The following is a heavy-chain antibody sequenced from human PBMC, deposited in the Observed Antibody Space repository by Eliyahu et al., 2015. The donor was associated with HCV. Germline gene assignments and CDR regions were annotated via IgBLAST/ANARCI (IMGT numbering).Heavy chain of an antibody. CDR1: GFTXSSYA. D-gene: IGHD3-10*01. V-gene: IGHV3-23*04. CDR2: ISGSGGST. Sequence: EVQLVESGGGLVQPGGSLXLSCAASGFTXSSYAMSWVRQAPGKGLEWVSAISGSGGSTYYADSVKGRFTISRDNSKNTLYLQMNSLRAEDTAVYYCATHAAITMVRGVIGYWGQGTLVTVSS. J-gene: IGHJ4*02. CDR3: ATHAAITMVRGVIGY.